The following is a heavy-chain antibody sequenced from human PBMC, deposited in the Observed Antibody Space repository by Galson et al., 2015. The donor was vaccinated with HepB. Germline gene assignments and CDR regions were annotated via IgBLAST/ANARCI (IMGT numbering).Heavy chain of an antibody. V-gene: IGHV3-9*01. CDR3: TKDMFLAASRAFDI. Sequence: LRLSCAASGFTFDDYAMHWVRQAPGKGLEWVSGITWNSGNIGYADSVKGRFTISRDNAKNSLYLQMNSLRAEDTALYYCTKDMFLAASRAFDIWGQGTMVTVSS. D-gene: IGHD6-13*01. CDR1: GFTFDDYA. CDR2: ITWNSGNI. J-gene: IGHJ3*02.